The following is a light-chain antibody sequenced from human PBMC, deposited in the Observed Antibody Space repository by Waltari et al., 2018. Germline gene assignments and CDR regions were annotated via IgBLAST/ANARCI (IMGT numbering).Light chain of an antibody. CDR1: QNIGTW. J-gene: IGKJ2*01. Sequence: IAMTQSPSTLAASVGDSVTLTCRASQNIGTWVAWYQQKPGKAPKLLIFDGSTLESGVPSRFSGSASGTDFTLTINSLQPDDFASYFCQQYNSYLSSFGQGTKLEI. CDR3: QQYNSYLSS. CDR2: DGS. V-gene: IGKV1-5*01.